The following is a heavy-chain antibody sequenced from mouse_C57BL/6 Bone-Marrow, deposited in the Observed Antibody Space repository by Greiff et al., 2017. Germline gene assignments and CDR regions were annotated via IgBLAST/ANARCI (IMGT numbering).Heavy chain of an antibody. J-gene: IGHJ2*01. Sequence: QVQLMESGAELAKPGASVKLSCKASGYTFTSYWMHWVKQRPGQGLEWIGYINPSSGYTKYNQKFKDKATLTADKSSSTAYMQLSSLTYEDSAVYYCARGDYGSSYNFDYWGQGTTLTVSA. D-gene: IGHD1-1*01. V-gene: IGHV1-7*01. CDR1: GYTFTSYW. CDR2: INPSSGYT. CDR3: ARGDYGSSYNFDY.